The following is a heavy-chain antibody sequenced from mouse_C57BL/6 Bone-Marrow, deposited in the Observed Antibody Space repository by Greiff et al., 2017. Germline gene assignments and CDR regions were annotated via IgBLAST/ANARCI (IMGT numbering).Heavy chain of an antibody. CDR1: GFPFSDHG. J-gene: IGHJ3*01. D-gene: IGHD1-1*01. Sequence: EVQLVESGGGLVKPGGSLKLSCAASGFPFSDHGMHWVRQAPEKGLEWVAYISSGSSTIYDADTVKGRLTISRDNAKNTMFLQMTSLRSDDTAMYYCARPLYYGSSYVAYWGQGTLVTVSA. V-gene: IGHV5-17*01. CDR3: ARPLYYGSSYVAY. CDR2: ISSGSSTI.